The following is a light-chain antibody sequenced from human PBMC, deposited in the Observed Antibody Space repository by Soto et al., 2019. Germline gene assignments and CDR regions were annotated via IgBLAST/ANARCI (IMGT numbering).Light chain of an antibody. CDR3: QQQNSYPYT. V-gene: IGKV1-9*01. J-gene: IGKJ2*01. CDR1: QGISTF. Sequence: DIQLTQSPSFLSASVGDRVTITCRASQGISTFLACYQQKPGKAPQLLIYSASNLHSGVPSRFSGSGSGTEFTLTVSRLQPEDFATYHCQQQNSYPYTFGQGTKLQIK. CDR2: SAS.